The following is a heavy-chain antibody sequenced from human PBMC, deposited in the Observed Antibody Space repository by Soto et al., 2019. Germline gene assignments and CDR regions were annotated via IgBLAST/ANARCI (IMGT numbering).Heavy chain of an antibody. J-gene: IGHJ4*02. D-gene: IGHD1-26*01. CDR1: GGSISSSSYY. CDR3: ASLGATGGVGY. CDR2: IYYSGST. V-gene: IGHV4-39*01. Sequence: QLQLQESGPGLVKPSETLSLTCTVSGGSISSSSYYWGWIRQPPGKGLEWIGSIYYSGSTYYNPSLKSRVTISVDTSKNQFSLKLSSVTAADTAVYYCASLGATGGVGYWGQGTLVTVSS.